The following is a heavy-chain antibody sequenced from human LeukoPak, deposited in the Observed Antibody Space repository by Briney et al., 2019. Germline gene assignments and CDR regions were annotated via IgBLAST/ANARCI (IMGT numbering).Heavy chain of an antibody. CDR3: ARAPIREIRGHYYFDY. J-gene: IGHJ4*02. D-gene: IGHD3-10*01. V-gene: IGHV1-69*05. CDR2: IIPIFGTA. Sequence: SVKVSCKASGGTFSSYAISWVRQAPGQGLEWMGGIIPIFGTANYAQKFQGRVTITTDESTSTAYMELSNLRSEDTAVYYCARAPIREIRGHYYFDYWGQGTLVTVSS. CDR1: GGTFSSYA.